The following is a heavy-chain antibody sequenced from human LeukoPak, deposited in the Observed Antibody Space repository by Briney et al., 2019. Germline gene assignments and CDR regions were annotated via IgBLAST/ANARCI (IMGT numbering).Heavy chain of an antibody. CDR3: ARASFWEFPINWFDP. CDR2: IRYDGSNK. V-gene: IGHV3-30*02. D-gene: IGHD3-16*01. CDR1: GFTFSSYG. Sequence: GGSLRLSCAASGFTFSSYGMHWVRQAPGKGLEWVAFIRYDGSNKYYADSVKGRFTISRDNSKNTLYLQMNSLRAEDTAVFYCARASFWEFPINWFDPWGQGTLVTVSS. J-gene: IGHJ5*02.